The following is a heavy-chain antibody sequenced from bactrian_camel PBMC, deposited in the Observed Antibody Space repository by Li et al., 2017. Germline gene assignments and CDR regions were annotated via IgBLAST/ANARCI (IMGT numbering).Heavy chain of an antibody. CDR1: GYGVRC. V-gene: IGHV3S31*01. CDR3: ASPEPFYIGGEPTLDERDFAY. CDR2: VNIRGGSK. D-gene: IGHD2*01. J-gene: IGHJ6*01. Sequence: VQLVESGGGSVEAEGSLTLACKVHGYGVRCMGWFRQAPGKEREGVAMVNIRGGSKYADSVKGRFTCSYVKDDHILYLQMDNLRPDDTAMYYCASPEPFYIGGEPTLDERDFAYWGQGTQVTVS.